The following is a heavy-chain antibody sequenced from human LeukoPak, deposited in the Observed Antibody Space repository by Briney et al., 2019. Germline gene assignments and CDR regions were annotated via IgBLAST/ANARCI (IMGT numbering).Heavy chain of an antibody. CDR1: GFTFRTSG. CDR2: IWSDGSNE. CDR3: ARGTRGGYYWTPLDC. D-gene: IGHD3-22*01. J-gene: IGHJ4*02. Sequence: GGSLRLSCAASGFTFRTSGMHWVRQAPGKGLEWVALIWSDGSNEKYGDSVKGRFTISRDNSKNTLYLQMNSLRAEDTAVYYCARGTRGGYYWTPLDCWGQGTQVTVSS. V-gene: IGHV3-33*01.